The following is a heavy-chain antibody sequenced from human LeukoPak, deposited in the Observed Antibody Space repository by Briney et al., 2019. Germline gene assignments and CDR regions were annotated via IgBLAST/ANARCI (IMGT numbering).Heavy chain of an antibody. D-gene: IGHD6-13*01. Sequence: GGSLRLSCAASGFTFSNYGMHWVRQAPGKGLEWVAVIASDGRDKYQADSVKGRFTISRDNSKNTVYLQMNSLRAEDTAVYYCAKDLDIGGADYHFDYWGQGTLVTVSS. CDR2: IASDGRDK. J-gene: IGHJ4*02. V-gene: IGHV3-30*18. CDR3: AKDLDIGGADYHFDY. CDR1: GFTFSNYG.